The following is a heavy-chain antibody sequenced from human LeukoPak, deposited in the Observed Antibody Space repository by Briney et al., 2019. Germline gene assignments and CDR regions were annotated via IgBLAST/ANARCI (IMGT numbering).Heavy chain of an antibody. V-gene: IGHV4-31*11. Sequence: PSETLSLTCAVYGGSFSGYYWSWIRQHPGKGLEWIGYSYYTGSTFYNPSLKSRVTISVDASRNQFSLKLTSVTAADTAVYYCARERYCTTTSYYNGGWFDSWGQGTLVTVSS. CDR1: GGSFSGYY. CDR2: SYYTGST. D-gene: IGHD2-2*02. J-gene: IGHJ5*01. CDR3: ARERYCTTTSYYNGGWFDS.